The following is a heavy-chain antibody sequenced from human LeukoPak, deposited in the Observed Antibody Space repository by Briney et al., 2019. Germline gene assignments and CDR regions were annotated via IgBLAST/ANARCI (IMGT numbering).Heavy chain of an antibody. J-gene: IGHJ4*02. D-gene: IGHD6-6*01. CDR2: ISASGGST. CDR3: AKDPYYSSSSPFFDY. Sequence: GGSLRLSCAASGFTFSSSAMSWVRQVPGKGLEWVSGISASGGSTYYADSVRGRFTISRDNAKQSLSLQMNSLRAEDTALYYCAKDPYYSSSSPFFDYWGQGTLVTVSS. CDR1: GFTFSSSA. V-gene: IGHV3-23*01.